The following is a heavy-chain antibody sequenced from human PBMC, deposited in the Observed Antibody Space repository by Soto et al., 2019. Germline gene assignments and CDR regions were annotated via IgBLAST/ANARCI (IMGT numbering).Heavy chain of an antibody. D-gene: IGHD4-4*01. Sequence: ASVKVSCKASGCTFSSYAISWVRQAPGQGLEWMGGIIPIFGTANYAQKFQGRVTITADESTSTAYMEQSSLRSEDTAVYYCASMTTVTAYFFDYWGQGTLVTVSS. V-gene: IGHV1-69*13. CDR3: ASMTTVTAYFFDY. CDR2: IIPIFGTA. CDR1: GCTFSSYA. J-gene: IGHJ4*02.